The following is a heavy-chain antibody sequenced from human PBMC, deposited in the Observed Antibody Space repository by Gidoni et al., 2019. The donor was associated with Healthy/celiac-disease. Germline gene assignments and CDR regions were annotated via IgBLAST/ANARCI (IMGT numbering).Heavy chain of an antibody. J-gene: IGHJ3*02. V-gene: IGHV1-18*01. CDR1: GYTFPSYG. Sequence: QVQLVQSGAEVKKPGASVKVSCKASGYTFPSYGTSWVRQAPGQGLEWMGWISAYNGTTNYAQKLQGRVTMTTDTSTSTAYMELRSLRSDDTAVYYCALHSLSDFWSGQYTRDGAFDIWGQGTMVTVSS. D-gene: IGHD3-3*01. CDR3: ALHSLSDFWSGQYTRDGAFDI. CDR2: ISAYNGTT.